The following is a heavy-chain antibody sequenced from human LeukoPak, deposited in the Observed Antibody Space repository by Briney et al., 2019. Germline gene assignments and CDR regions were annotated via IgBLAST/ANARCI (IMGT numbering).Heavy chain of an antibody. CDR3: ARGRPSDY. J-gene: IGHJ4*02. CDR1: VCTFIDFG. V-gene: IGHV1-18*01. Sequence: GASVKVSCETSVCTFIDFGMSWVRQAPGQGLEWMGWISAYNGDTNYAHNLQGRVTMTTDTSTSTAYMELRSLRSDDTAVYYCARGRPSDYWGQGTLVTVSS. D-gene: IGHD6-25*01. CDR2: ISAYNGDT.